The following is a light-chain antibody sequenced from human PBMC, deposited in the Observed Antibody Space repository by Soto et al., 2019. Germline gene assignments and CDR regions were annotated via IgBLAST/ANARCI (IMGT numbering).Light chain of an antibody. J-gene: IGKJ1*01. CDR1: QSVSSSF. Sequence: EIVLTQSPGTLSLSPGERATLSCRASQSVSSSFLAWYQQKHGQAPRLLIYGASNRATGIPDRFSGGGSGTAFTLTISRLQAEDFAVYYCQQYVTSPWAFGQGTKVAIE. V-gene: IGKV3-20*01. CDR3: QQYVTSPWA. CDR2: GAS.